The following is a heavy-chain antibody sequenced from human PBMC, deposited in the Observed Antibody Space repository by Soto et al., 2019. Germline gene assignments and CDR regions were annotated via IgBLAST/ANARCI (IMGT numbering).Heavy chain of an antibody. Sequence: GGSLRLSCAASVFTVSSYAMSWVRQAPGKGLEWVSAISGSGGSTYYADSVKGRFTISRDNSKNTLYLQMNSLRAEDTAVYYCAKSHEFGVVILYYFDYWGQGTLVTVSS. D-gene: IGHD3-3*01. CDR1: VFTVSSYA. CDR2: ISGSGGST. CDR3: AKSHEFGVVILYYFDY. J-gene: IGHJ4*02. V-gene: IGHV3-23*01.